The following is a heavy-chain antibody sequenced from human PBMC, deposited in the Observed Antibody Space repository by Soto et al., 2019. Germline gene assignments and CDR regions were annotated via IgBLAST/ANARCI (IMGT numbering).Heavy chain of an antibody. D-gene: IGHD3-3*01. V-gene: IGHV3-23*01. J-gene: IGHJ4*02. CDR1: GFTFSSYA. Sequence: EVQLLESGGGLVQPGGSLRLSCAASGFTFSSYAMSWVRQAPGKGLEWVSAISGSGGSTYYADSVKGRFTISRDNSNNTLYLQLNSLRAEDTAVYYCAKVEGYDFWSGYPYFDYWGQGTLVTVSS. CDR2: ISGSGGST. CDR3: AKVEGYDFWSGYPYFDY.